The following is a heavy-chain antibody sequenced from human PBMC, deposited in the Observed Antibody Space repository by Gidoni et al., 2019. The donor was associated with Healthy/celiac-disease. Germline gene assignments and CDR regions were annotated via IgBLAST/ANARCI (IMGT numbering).Heavy chain of an antibody. CDR3: AKGGIVPAAAFDY. CDR2: SRGSGGST. D-gene: IGHD2-2*01. J-gene: IGHJ4*02. Sequence: EVQLLESGGGLVQPGWSLRLSCAASGFTFRSYPISWVRQAPGKGLEWVSASRGSGGSTYYADSVKGRFTISRDNSKNTLYLQMNSLRAEDTAVYYCAKGGIVPAAAFDYWGQGTLVTVSS. CDR1: GFTFRSYP. V-gene: IGHV3-23*01.